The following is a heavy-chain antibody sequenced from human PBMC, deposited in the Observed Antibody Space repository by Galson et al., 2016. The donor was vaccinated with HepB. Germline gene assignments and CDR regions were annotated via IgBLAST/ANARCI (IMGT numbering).Heavy chain of an antibody. CDR3: ARDLWRGGRIDY. D-gene: IGHD4-23*01. Sequence: SLRLSCAASGFSVSSNYMSWVRQAPGKGLVWVPHITIDGSTTTYADSVKGQFTISRDNAKNTLYLQMNSLRAEDTAVYYCARDLWRGGRIDYWGQGTLVTVSS. V-gene: IGHV3-74*01. J-gene: IGHJ4*02. CDR2: ITIDGSTT. CDR1: GFSVSSNY.